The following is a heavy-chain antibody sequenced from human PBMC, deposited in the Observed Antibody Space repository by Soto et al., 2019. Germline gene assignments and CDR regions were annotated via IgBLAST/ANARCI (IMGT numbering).Heavy chain of an antibody. Sequence: EVQLVESGGGLVQPGGSLRLSCAASGFTSSSYWIHWVRQAPGKGLVWVSRISNDGSSTNYADSVKGRFTNSRDNAKNTVYLQMNSLRAEDTAVYYCARDTYYYDSSDHFSADAFDIWGQGTMVTVSS. CDR1: GFTSSSYW. J-gene: IGHJ3*02. V-gene: IGHV3-74*01. D-gene: IGHD3-22*01. CDR3: ARDTYYYDSSDHFSADAFDI. CDR2: ISNDGSST.